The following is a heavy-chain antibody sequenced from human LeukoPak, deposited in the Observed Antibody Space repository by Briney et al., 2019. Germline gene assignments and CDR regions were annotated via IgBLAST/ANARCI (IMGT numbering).Heavy chain of an antibody. D-gene: IGHD2-2*01. CDR3: ARASYCSSTSCYRAPFDY. Sequence: PGGSLRLSCAASGFTFSSYSMNWVRQAPGRGLEWVSSIYSSSSYIYYADSVKGRFTISRDNAKNSLYLQMNSLRAEDTAVYYCARASYCSSTSCYRAPFDYWGQGTLVTVSS. V-gene: IGHV3-21*01. CDR2: IYSSSSYI. J-gene: IGHJ4*02. CDR1: GFTFSSYS.